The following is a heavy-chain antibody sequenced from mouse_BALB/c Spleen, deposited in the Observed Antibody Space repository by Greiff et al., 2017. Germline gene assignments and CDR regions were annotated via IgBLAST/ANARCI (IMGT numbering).Heavy chain of an antibody. Sequence: QVQLKESGPGLVAPSQSLSITCTVSGFSLTSYDISWIRQPPGKGLEWLGVIWTGGGTNYNSAFMSRLSISKDNSKSQVFLKMNSLQTDDTAIYYCVRERFAYWGQGTLVTVSA. J-gene: IGHJ3*01. CDR3: VRERFAY. CDR2: IWTGGGT. V-gene: IGHV2-9-2*01. CDR1: GFSLTSYD.